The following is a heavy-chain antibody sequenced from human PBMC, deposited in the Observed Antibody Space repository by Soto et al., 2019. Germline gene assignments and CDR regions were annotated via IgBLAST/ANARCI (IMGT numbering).Heavy chain of an antibody. D-gene: IGHD2-15*01. Sequence: QLQLQESGPGLVKPSETLSLTCTVSGGSISSSSYYWGWIRQPPGKGLEWIGSIYYSGSTYYNPSLKSRVTISVDTSKNQFSLKLSSVTAADTAVYYCARIGYCSGGSCYSRRVDYWGQGTLVTVSS. V-gene: IGHV4-39*01. CDR2: IYYSGST. J-gene: IGHJ4*02. CDR3: ARIGYCSGGSCYSRRVDY. CDR1: GGSISSSSYY.